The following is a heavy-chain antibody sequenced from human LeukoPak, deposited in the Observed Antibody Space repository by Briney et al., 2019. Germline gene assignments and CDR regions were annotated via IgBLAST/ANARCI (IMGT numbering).Heavy chain of an antibody. CDR1: GFTFDDYA. D-gene: IGHD5-18*01. V-gene: IGHV3-43*02. CDR2: ISGDGGST. Sequence: GGSLRLSCATSGFTFDDYAMHWVRQAPGKGLEWVSLISGDGGSTYYADSVKGRFTISRDNSKNSLYLQMNSLRTEDTALYYCAKDSYGQPRFDYWGQGTLVTVS. J-gene: IGHJ4*02. CDR3: AKDSYGQPRFDY.